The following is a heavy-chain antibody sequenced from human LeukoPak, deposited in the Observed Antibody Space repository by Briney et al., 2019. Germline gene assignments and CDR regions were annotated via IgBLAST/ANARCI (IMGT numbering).Heavy chain of an antibody. CDR1: GGSISSGGYY. J-gene: IGHJ4*02. V-gene: IGHV4-31*03. CDR2: IYYSGST. Sequence: SETLSLTCTVSGGSISSGGYYWSWIRQHPGKGLEWIGYIYYSGSTYYNPSLKSRVTISVDTSKNQFSLKLSSVTAADTAVYYCARDRRMSGSDYWGQGTLVTVSS. CDR3: ARDRRMSGSDY. D-gene: IGHD1-26*01.